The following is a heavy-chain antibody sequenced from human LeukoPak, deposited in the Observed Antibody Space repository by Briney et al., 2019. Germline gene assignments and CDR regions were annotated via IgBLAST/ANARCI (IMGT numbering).Heavy chain of an antibody. Sequence: ASVKVSCKASGYTFTGYYMHWVRQAPGQGLEWMGWINPNSGGTNYAQKFQGRVTMTRDTSISTAYMELSRLRSDDTAVYYCASPLGYCSSTSCYDYYYMDVWGKGTTATVSS. J-gene: IGHJ6*03. D-gene: IGHD2-2*01. CDR2: INPNSGGT. CDR3: ASPLGYCSSTSCYDYYYMDV. V-gene: IGHV1-2*02. CDR1: GYTFTGYY.